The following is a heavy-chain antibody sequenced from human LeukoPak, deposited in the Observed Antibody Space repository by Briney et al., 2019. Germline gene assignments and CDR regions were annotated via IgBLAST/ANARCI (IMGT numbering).Heavy chain of an antibody. Sequence: PGGSLRLSCAVSGFTLNSNAMCWVRQAPGKGLEWVSGISRMGVTTYYADSVKGRFTISRDTSKNTLYLQMNTLRPEDTAVYYCAKEEVPNDYWGQGTLVTDSS. CDR2: ISRMGVTT. D-gene: IGHD2-2*01. V-gene: IGHV3-23*01. J-gene: IGHJ4*02. CDR1: GFTLNSNA. CDR3: AKEEVPNDY.